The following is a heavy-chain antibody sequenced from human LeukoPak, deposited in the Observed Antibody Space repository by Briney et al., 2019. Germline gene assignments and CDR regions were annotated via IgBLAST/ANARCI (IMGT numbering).Heavy chain of an antibody. J-gene: IGHJ5*02. V-gene: IGHV4-34*01. Sequence: SETLSLTCAASVGSFRGYYWSWVRQPPGKGLEWIWEINHSGSTNYNPYLKSLVTISVDTSKNQFSLNLTSVTAADTAVYYCARAGGYCSTTRCWFDPWGQGTLVTVSS. CDR2: INHSGST. D-gene: IGHD2-2*01. CDR1: VGSFRGYY. CDR3: ARAGGYCSTTRCWFDP.